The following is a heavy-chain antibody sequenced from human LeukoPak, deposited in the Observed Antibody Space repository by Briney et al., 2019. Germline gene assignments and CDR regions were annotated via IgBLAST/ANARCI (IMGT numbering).Heavy chain of an antibody. CDR3: ARDGLDYSNYGDY. D-gene: IGHD4-11*01. CDR1: GYTFTGYY. J-gene: IGHJ4*02. CDR2: INPNSGGT. V-gene: IGHV1-2*02. Sequence: ASVKVSCKASGYTFTGYYMHWVRQAPGQGLEWMGWINPNSGGTNYAQKFQGRVTMTTDTSTSTAYMELRSLRSDDTAVYYCARDGLDYSNYGDYWGQGTLVTVSS.